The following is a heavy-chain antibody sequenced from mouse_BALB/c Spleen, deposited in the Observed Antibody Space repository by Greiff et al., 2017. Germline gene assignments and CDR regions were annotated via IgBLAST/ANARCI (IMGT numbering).Heavy chain of an antibody. CDR2: ISSGGGST. CDR3: ARQGGYDGAWFAY. V-gene: IGHV5-12-1*01. J-gene: IGHJ3*01. Sequence: EVMLVESGGGLVKPGGSLKLSCAASGFAFSSYDMSWVRQTPEKRLEWVAYISSGGGSTYYPDTVKGRFTISRDNAKNTLYLQMSSLKSEDTAMYYCARQGGYDGAWFAYWGQGTLVTVSA. D-gene: IGHD2-2*01. CDR1: GFAFSSYD.